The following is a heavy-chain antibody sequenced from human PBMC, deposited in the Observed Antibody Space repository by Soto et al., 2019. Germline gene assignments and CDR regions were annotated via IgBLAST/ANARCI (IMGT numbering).Heavy chain of an antibody. CDR2: INHSGST. D-gene: IGHD3-10*01. CDR1: GGSFSGYY. J-gene: IGHJ6*03. V-gene: IGHV4-34*01. Sequence: SETLSLTCAVYGGSFSGYYWSWIRQPPGKGLEWIGEINHSGSTNYNPSLKSRVTISIDTSKNQFTLKLSLVTAADTAVYYCARGGLMGYGSGSYYRRYYYYMDVWGKGTTVTVSS. CDR3: ARGGLMGYGSGSYYRRYYYYMDV.